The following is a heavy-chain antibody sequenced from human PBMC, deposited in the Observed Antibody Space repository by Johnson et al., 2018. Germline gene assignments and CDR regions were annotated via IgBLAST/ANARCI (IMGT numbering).Heavy chain of an antibody. Sequence: VQLQESGGGLVQPGESXRLSCAASGFAFSTYYMFWARQEPGKGLVWVSEFKSDGATTIYPDSVKGRFTISRDNSKNPLYLQMKSLRAEDTAVYYCAPQFYQLLWYMDVWGKGTTVTVSS. CDR3: APQFYQLLWYMDV. D-gene: IGHD2-2*01. CDR2: FKSDGATT. V-gene: IGHV3-74*01. J-gene: IGHJ6*03. CDR1: GFAFSTYY.